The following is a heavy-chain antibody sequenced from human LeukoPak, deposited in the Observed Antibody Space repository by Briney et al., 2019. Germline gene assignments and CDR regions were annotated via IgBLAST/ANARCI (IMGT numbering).Heavy chain of an antibody. CDR2: INHSGST. V-gene: IGHV4-34*01. D-gene: IGHD5-12*01. Sequence: SETLSLTCAVYGGSFSGYYWSWVRQPPGKGLEWIGEINHSGSTNYNPSLKSRVTISVDTSKNQFSLKLSSVTAADTAVYYCANIVATSYYFDYWGQGTLVTVSS. J-gene: IGHJ4*02. CDR1: GGSFSGYY. CDR3: ANIVATSYYFDY.